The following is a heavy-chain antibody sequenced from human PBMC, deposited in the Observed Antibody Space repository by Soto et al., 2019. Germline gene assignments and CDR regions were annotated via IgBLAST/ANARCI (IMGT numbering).Heavy chain of an antibody. CDR1: GGSISSSNW. D-gene: IGHD3-22*01. J-gene: IGHJ4*02. Sequence: SETLSLTCAVSGGSISSSNWWSWVRQPPGKGLEWIGEIYHSGSTNYNPSLKSRVTISVDKSKNQFSLKLSSVTAADTAVYYCARVSYYDSSGYYWDYWGQGTLVTVS. CDR2: IYHSGST. V-gene: IGHV4-4*02. CDR3: ARVSYYDSSGYYWDY.